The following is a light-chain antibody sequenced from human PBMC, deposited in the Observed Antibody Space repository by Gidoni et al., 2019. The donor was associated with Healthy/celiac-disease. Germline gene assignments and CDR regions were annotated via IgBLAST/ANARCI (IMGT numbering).Light chain of an antibody. CDR1: SSNIGAGYD. Sequence: QSVLTQPPSVSGAPGQRVTLSCTGSSSNIGAGYDVHWYHQLPGTAPKLLIYGNSNRPSGVPDRFSGSKSGTAASLAITGLQAEDEADYYCQSYDSSLSGFVVFGGGTKLTVL. V-gene: IGLV1-40*01. CDR3: QSYDSSLSGFVV. CDR2: GNS. J-gene: IGLJ2*01.